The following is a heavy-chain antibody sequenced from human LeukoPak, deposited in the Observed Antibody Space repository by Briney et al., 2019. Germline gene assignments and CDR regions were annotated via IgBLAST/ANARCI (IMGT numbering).Heavy chain of an antibody. CDR1: GFTFSRYW. D-gene: IGHD6-19*01. CDR3: ARDRGYTSGPYYFDH. Sequence: GGSLRLSCAASGFTFSRYWMSWVRQAPGKGLEWVDNIKEDGSEKYYVDSVKGRFTISRDNAKNSLYLQMNSLRAEDTAVYYCARDRGYTSGPYYFDHWGQGTLVTVSS. V-gene: IGHV3-7*01. CDR2: IKEDGSEK. J-gene: IGHJ4*02.